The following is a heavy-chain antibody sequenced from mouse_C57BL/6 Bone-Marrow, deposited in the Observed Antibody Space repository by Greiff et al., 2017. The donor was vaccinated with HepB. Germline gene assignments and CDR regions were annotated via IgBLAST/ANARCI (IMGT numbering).Heavy chain of an antibody. CDR1: GFNIKDDY. CDR2: IDPENGDT. Sequence: VQLQQSGAELVRPGASVKLSCTASGFNIKDDYMHWVKQRPEQGLEWIGLIDPENGDTEYASKFQGKATITADTSSNKAYRQLSSLTSEDTAGYYCTTDYGSSYYFDDWGQGTTLTVSS. V-gene: IGHV14-4*01. J-gene: IGHJ2*01. D-gene: IGHD1-1*01. CDR3: TTDYGSSYYFDD.